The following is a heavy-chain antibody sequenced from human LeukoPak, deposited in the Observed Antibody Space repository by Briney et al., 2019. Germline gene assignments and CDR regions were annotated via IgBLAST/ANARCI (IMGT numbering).Heavy chain of an antibody. J-gene: IGHJ4*02. V-gene: IGHV3-53*01. CDR2: VYDGDTT. CDR3: ARDRLLYLDY. CDR1: GFTVSNNY. D-gene: IGHD2-21*02. Sequence: GGSLRLSCAASGFTVSNNYMSWDRQAPGKGLERVSAVYDGDTTYYADSVKGRLTISRDNSKNTLYLQINSLRVEDTAVYFCARDRLLYLDYWGQGTPVTVSS.